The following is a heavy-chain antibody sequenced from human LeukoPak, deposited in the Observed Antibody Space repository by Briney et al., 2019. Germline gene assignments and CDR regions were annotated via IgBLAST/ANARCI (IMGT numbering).Heavy chain of an antibody. V-gene: IGHV4-30-4*01. J-gene: IGHJ4*02. D-gene: IGHD4-17*01. CDR2: IYYSGST. CDR1: GGSISSGDYY. CDR3: ARSDYGDAYYFDY. Sequence: SETLSLTCTVSGGSISSGDYYWSWIRQPPGKGLEWIGYIYYSGSTYYNPSLKSRLTISVDTSKNQFPLKLSSVTAADTALYYCARSDYGDAYYFDYWGQGTLVTVSS.